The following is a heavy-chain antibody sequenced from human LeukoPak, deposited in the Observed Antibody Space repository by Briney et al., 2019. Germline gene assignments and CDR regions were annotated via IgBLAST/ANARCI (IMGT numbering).Heavy chain of an antibody. J-gene: IGHJ4*02. CDR3: AKGFLSSS. CDR1: GFTFSSYA. Sequence: GGSLRLSCAASGFTFSSYAMHWVRQAPGKGLEWVAVISYDGSNKYYADSVKGRFTISRDNSKNTLYLQMNSLRAEDTAVYYCAKGFLSSSWGQGTLVTVSS. D-gene: IGHD6-13*01. V-gene: IGHV3-30-3*01. CDR2: ISYDGSNK.